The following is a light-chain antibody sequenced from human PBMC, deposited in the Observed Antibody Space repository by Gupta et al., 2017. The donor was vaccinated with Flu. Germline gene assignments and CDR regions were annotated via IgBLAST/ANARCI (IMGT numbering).Light chain of an antibody. J-gene: IGKJ1*01. CDR1: PGLVYSDGNTY. Sequence: DVVMTQSPLSLSVTLGQPASISCRSNPGLVYSDGNTYLHWFQQRPGQTPRRLIHLVSYRDSGVPDRFSGSGSGTDFTLKISRVEAEDVGIYFCMQGAHWPWTFGQGTKVEVK. CDR3: MQGAHWPWT. CDR2: LVS. V-gene: IGKV2-30*01.